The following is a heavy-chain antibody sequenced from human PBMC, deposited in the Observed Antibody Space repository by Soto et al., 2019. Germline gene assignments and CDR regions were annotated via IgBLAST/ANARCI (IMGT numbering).Heavy chain of an antibody. CDR1: GLSFSNYA. D-gene: IGHD1-26*01. V-gene: IGHV3-30-3*01. Sequence: GGSPRLSCAASGLSFSNYALHWVRQAPGNGLEWVAAISYDASNKYSADSVKGRFTISRDNSKNTLYLQMNSLRADDTAVYYCARDRGSESYYYYGMDVWGQGTTVTVSS. CDR3: ARDRGSESYYYYGMDV. J-gene: IGHJ6*02. CDR2: ISYDASNK.